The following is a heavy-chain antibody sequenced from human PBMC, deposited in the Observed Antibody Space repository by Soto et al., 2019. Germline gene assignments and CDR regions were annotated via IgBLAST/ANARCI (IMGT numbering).Heavy chain of an antibody. CDR3: ARILTGHRGPVDY. Sequence: ASVKVSCKASGYTFTGYYMHCVRQAPGQGLEWMGWINPNSGGTNYAQKFQGRVTMTRDTSISTAYMELSRLRSDDTAVYYCARILTGHRGPVDYWGQGTLVTVSS. D-gene: IGHD3-9*01. CDR2: INPNSGGT. J-gene: IGHJ4*02. V-gene: IGHV1-2*02. CDR1: GYTFTGYY.